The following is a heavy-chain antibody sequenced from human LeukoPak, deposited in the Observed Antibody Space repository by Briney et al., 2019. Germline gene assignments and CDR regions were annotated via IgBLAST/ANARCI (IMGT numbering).Heavy chain of an antibody. Sequence: GGSLRLSCAASGFTVSSNYMSWVRQAPGKGLEWVSVIYSGGSTYYADSVKGRFTISRDNSKNTLYLQMNSLRAEDTAVYYRATGPRNYYFDYWGQGTLVTVSS. CDR2: IYSGGST. J-gene: IGHJ4*02. V-gene: IGHV3-66*01. CDR3: ATGPRNYYFDY. CDR1: GFTVSSNY.